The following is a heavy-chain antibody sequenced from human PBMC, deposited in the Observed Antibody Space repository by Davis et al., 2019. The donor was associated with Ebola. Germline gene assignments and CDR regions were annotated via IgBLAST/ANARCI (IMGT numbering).Heavy chain of an antibody. CDR3: ARNNWNLGLDAFDI. Sequence: GGSLRLSCAASGFPFSDYYMSWIRQAPGKGLEWVSFISSSATTISYADSVKGRFTIPRDNAKNSLYLQMNSLRADDTAVYYCARNNWNLGLDAFDIWGQGTMVTVSS. CDR1: GFPFSDYY. D-gene: IGHD1-1*01. V-gene: IGHV3-11*01. J-gene: IGHJ3*02. CDR2: ISSSATTI.